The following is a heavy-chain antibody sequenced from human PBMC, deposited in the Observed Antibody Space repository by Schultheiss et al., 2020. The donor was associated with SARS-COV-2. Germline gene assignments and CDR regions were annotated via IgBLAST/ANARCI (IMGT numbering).Heavy chain of an antibody. CDR2: ISGSGGSK. CDR1: GFTFSSYA. Sequence: GESLKISCAASGFTFSSYAMSWVRQAPGKGLEWVSAISGSGGSKYYADSVKGRFTISRDNSKNTLYLQMNSLRAEDTAVYYCARDLKAPFNWGQGTLVTVSS. J-gene: IGHJ4*02. V-gene: IGHV3-23*01. CDR3: ARDLKAPFN.